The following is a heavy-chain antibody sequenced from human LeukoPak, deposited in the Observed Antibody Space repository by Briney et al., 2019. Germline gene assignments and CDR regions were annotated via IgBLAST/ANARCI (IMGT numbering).Heavy chain of an antibody. V-gene: IGHV3-30-3*01. CDR3: ARVITIFGVVMDAFDY. Sequence: PGGSLRLSCAASGFTFSSYAMHWVRQAPGKGLEWVAVISYDGSNKYYADSVKGRFTISRDNSKNTLYLQMNSLRAEDTAVYYCARVITIFGVVMDAFDYWGQGTLVTVSS. D-gene: IGHD3-3*01. CDR1: GFTFSSYA. J-gene: IGHJ4*02. CDR2: ISYDGSNK.